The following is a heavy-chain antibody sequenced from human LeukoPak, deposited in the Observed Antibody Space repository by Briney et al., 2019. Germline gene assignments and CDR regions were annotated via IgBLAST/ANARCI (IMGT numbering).Heavy chain of an antibody. CDR3: ARAPSIAVAGTGYFDY. J-gene: IGHJ4*02. CDR1: GFTFSSYE. V-gene: IGHV3-48*03. D-gene: IGHD6-19*01. CDR2: ISSSGRTI. Sequence: GGSLRLSCAASGFTFSSYEMNWVRQAPGKGLEWVSYISSSGRTIYYADSVKGRFTISRDNAKNSLYLQMNSLRAENTAVYYCARAPSIAVAGTGYFDYWGQGTLVTVSS.